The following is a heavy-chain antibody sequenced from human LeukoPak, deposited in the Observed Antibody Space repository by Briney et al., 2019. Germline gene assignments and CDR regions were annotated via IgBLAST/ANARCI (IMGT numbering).Heavy chain of an antibody. CDR3: ARVNCGGDCPLFAY. CDR1: GGSINSYY. D-gene: IGHD2-21*02. V-gene: IGHV4-4*07. J-gene: IGHJ4*02. CDR2: IHNSGST. Sequence: SETLSLTCTVSGGSINSYYWSWIRQPAGKGLEWIGRIHNSGSTTYNPSLKGRVTMSIDTSKNQCSLKLTSVTAADTAVYYCARVNCGGDCPLFAYWGQGTLVTVSS.